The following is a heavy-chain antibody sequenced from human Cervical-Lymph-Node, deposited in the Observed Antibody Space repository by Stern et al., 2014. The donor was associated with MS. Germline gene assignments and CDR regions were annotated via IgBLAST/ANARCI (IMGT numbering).Heavy chain of an antibody. CDR2: INPKNGVT. CDR3: ARDSVVEDLDS. V-gene: IGHV1-2*06. Sequence: QVQLVQSGAEMKKPGASVRVSCKTSGYTFTGYYVHWVRQAPGQGLEWMGRINPKNGVTNSVQKFQGRVTMTRDTSINTAYMELNDLTPDDTAVYSCARDSVVEDLDSWGQGTLVVVSS. J-gene: IGHJ1*01. CDR1: GYTFTGYY. D-gene: IGHD2-15*01.